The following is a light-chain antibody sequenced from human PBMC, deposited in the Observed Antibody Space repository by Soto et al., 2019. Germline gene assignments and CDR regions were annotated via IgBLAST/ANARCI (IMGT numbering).Light chain of an antibody. CDR2: DAS. V-gene: IGKV1-5*01. CDR1: QNIDIW. J-gene: IGKJ4*01. CDR3: QQHKSYPVT. Sequence: DIQMTQSPSTLSASVGDRVTNTCRASQNIDIWLSWYQQKPGKAPSLLIYDASNLKSGVPSRFSGSGSGTEFTLTISSLQPDDSGSYYCQQHKSYPVTFGGGTKVEIK.